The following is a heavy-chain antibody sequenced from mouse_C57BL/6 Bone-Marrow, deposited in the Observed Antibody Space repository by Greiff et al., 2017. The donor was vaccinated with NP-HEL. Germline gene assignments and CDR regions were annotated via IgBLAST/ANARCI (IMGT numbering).Heavy chain of an antibody. J-gene: IGHJ3*01. CDR1: GYTFTSYW. Sequence: QVQLQQPGAELVRPGSSVKLSCKASGYTFTSYWLDWVKQRPGQGLEWIGNIYPSDSDTHYNQKFKDKATLTVDKSSSPAYMQLSSLTSGDSAVYYCARLDDDYDDLAWFAYWGQGTLVTVSA. CDR3: ARLDDDYDDLAWFAY. D-gene: IGHD2-4*01. CDR2: IYPSDSDT. V-gene: IGHV1-61*01.